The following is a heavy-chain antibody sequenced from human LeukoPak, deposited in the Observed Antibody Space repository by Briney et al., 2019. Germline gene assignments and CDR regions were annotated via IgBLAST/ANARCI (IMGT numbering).Heavy chain of an antibody. CDR1: EFIFSNYK. J-gene: IGHJ4*02. D-gene: IGHD5-18*01. CDR2: ISSNGVTS. CDR3: ARNTEGSAHFGY. V-gene: IGHV3-64*01. Sequence: GGSLRPSCATSEFIFSNYKMHWVRQTPGKGLEYVSGISSNGVTSYYAMSVKGRFTISRDNSKNTLYLQMGSLKTEDMAVYYCARNTEGSAHFGYWGPVALVTVSS.